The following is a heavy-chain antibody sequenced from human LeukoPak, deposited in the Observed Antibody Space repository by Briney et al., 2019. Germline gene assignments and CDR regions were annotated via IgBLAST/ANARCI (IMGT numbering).Heavy chain of an antibody. CDR2: INHSGST. CDR3: ARAGRVTIFGIDY. CDR1: GGSISSYY. D-gene: IGHD3-9*01. Sequence: SETLSLTCTASGGSISSYYWSWIRQPPGKGLEWIGEINHSGSTNYNPSLKSRVTISVDTSKNQFSLKLSSVTAADTAVYYCARAGRVTIFGIDYWGQGTLVTVSS. V-gene: IGHV4-34*01. J-gene: IGHJ4*02.